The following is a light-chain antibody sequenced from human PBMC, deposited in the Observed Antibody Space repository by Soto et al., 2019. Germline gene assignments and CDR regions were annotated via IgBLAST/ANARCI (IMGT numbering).Light chain of an antibody. CDR3: EAWDDSLRGVV. V-gene: IGLV1-47*02. Sequence: QSALTPTHSASATPGQRVTISCSGSTSNIGNNYVYWYQQFPRTAPKLLIYSSDQRTSGVPDRFSGSKSGTSASLAISGLRSEDEADYFCEAWDDSLRGVVFGGGPKLTVL. J-gene: IGLJ3*02. CDR2: SSD. CDR1: TSNIGNNY.